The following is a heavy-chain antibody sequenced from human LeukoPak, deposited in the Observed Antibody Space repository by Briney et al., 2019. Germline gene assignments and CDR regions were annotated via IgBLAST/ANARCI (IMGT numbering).Heavy chain of an antibody. CDR2: INSDGSST. J-gene: IGHJ4*02. Sequence: GGSLRLSCAASGFTFSDYYMSWIRQAPGKGLVWVSRINSDGSSTSYADSVKGRFTISRDNAKNTLYLQMNSLRAEDTAVYYRALGEAAAGDYWGQGTLVTVSS. V-gene: IGHV3-74*01. D-gene: IGHD6-13*01. CDR1: GFTFSDYY. CDR3: ALGEAAAGDY.